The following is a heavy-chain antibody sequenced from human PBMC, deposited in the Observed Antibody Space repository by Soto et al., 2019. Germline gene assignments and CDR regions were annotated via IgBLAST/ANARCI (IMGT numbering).Heavy chain of an antibody. D-gene: IGHD1-1*01. CDR3: SKDARRVVGSDFDI. CDR2: ISAYNGNT. Sequence: QVQLVQSGPEVKKPGASGKVSCKGSGYTFTSYGLSWVRQSPGQGLEGMGWISAYNGNTIYVQKFQGRVTMTTDTDTSTAYLELRRLRSDDAAVYYCSKDARRVVGSDFDIWGPGTLVTVPS. V-gene: IGHV1-18*04. CDR1: GYTFTSYG. J-gene: IGHJ3*02.